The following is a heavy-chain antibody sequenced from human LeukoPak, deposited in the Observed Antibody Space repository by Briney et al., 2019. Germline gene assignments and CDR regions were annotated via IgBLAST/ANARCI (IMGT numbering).Heavy chain of an antibody. D-gene: IGHD1-1*01. V-gene: IGHV3-7*01. CDR1: GFIFSGSW. J-gene: IGHJ4*02. CDR2: IKKDGSEK. CDR3: VRDPSGSGFAFDS. Sequence: GGSLRLSCTASGFIFSGSWMAWIRQAPGKGLEWVAIIKKDGSEKYYVDSMKGRFTISRDNSEDTLYLQMNSLRAEDTAVYYCVRDPSGSGFAFDSWGQGALVTVSS.